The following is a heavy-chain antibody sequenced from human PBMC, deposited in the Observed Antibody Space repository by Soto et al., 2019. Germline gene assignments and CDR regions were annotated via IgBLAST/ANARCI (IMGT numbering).Heavy chain of an antibody. J-gene: IGHJ6*02. CDR3: ARAVLRRSYYYGMDV. Sequence: QVQLVESGGGVVQPGRSLRLSCAASGFTFSSYAMHWVRQAPGKGLEWVAVISYDGSNKYYADSVKGRFTISRDNSKNTLYLQMNSLRAEDTAVYYCARAVLRRSYYYGMDVWGQGTTVTVSS. V-gene: IGHV3-30-3*01. CDR1: GFTFSSYA. CDR2: ISYDGSNK.